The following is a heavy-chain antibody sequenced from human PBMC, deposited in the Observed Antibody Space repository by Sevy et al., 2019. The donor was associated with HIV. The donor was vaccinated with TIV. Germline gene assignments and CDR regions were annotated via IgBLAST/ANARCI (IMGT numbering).Heavy chain of an antibody. J-gene: IGHJ4*02. CDR1: GFTFSSYT. CDR2: IISSSTYI. CDR3: ARDGGCTSTSCLLYFDY. Sequence: GGSLRLSCAASGFTFSSYTMNWVRQAPGKGLEWVSSIISSSTYIYYADSLKGGFTMSRENAKNSVYLQMNSLRAEDTAVYYCARDGGCTSTSCLLYFDYWGQGTLVTVSS. V-gene: IGHV3-21*01. D-gene: IGHD2-2*01.